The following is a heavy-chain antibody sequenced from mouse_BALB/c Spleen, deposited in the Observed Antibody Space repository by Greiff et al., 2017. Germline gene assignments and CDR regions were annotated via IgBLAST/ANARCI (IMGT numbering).Heavy chain of an antibody. Sequence: EVHLVESGGGLVKPGGSLKLSCAASGFTFSSYAMSWVRQSPEKRLEWVAEISSGGSYTYYPDTVTGRFTISRDNAKNTLYLEMSSLRSEDTAMYYCARELTGTFDYWGQGTTLTVSS. D-gene: IGHD4-1*01. V-gene: IGHV5-9-4*01. CDR1: GFTFSSYA. J-gene: IGHJ2*01. CDR3: ARELTGTFDY. CDR2: ISSGGSYT.